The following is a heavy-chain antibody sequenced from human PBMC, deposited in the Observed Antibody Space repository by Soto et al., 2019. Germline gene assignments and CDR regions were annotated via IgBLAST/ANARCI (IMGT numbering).Heavy chain of an antibody. CDR1: GFTVSTYG. V-gene: IGHV3-30*03. CDR3: TGEVASGY. J-gene: IGHJ4*02. D-gene: IGHD2-8*02. CDR2: ISRDGGTK. Sequence: QLQLVESGGGVVQPGRSMRLSCAVSGFTVSTYGMHWVRQAPGKGLEWVAVISRDGGTKYYADSVKGRFTISRDNSRNTLFLEMNSLRGDDMALYYCTGEVASGYWGQGTLVTVSS.